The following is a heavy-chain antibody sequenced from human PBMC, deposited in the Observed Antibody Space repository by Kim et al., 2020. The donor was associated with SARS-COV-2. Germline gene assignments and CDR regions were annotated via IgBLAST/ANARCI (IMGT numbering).Heavy chain of an antibody. V-gene: IGHV3-23*01. CDR3: AKAHSRSYCSSTSCYLVFDY. CDR1: GFTFSSYA. J-gene: IGHJ4*02. Sequence: GGSLRLSCAASGFTFSSYAMSWVRQAPGKGLEWVSAISGSGGSTYYADSVKGRFTISRDNSKNTLYLQMNSLRAEDTAVYYCAKAHSRSYCSSTSCYLVFDYWGQGTLVTVSS. CDR2: ISGSGGST. D-gene: IGHD2-2*01.